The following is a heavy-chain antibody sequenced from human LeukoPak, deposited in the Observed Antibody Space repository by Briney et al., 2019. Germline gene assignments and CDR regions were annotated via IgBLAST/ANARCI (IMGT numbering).Heavy chain of an antibody. Sequence: PSETLSLTCAVYGGSFSGYYWSWIRQPPGKGLEWIGEINHSGSTNYNPSLKSRVTISVDTSKNQFSLKLSSVTAADTAVYYCARGQGITGTTGDYWGQGTLVTVSS. CDR2: INHSGST. J-gene: IGHJ4*02. V-gene: IGHV4-34*01. CDR3: ARGQGITGTTGDY. D-gene: IGHD1-7*01. CDR1: GGSFSGYY.